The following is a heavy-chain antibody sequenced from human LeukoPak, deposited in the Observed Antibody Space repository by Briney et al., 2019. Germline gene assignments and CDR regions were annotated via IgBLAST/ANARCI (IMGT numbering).Heavy chain of an antibody. J-gene: IGHJ5*02. CDR1: GGSISSGGYY. D-gene: IGHD2-15*01. CDR2: VYYSGST. CDR3: ARVIGYCSGGSCYPYIWFDP. V-gene: IGHV4-31*03. Sequence: SETLSLTCTVSGGSISSGGYYWSWIRQHPGKGLEWIGYVYYSGSTYYNPSLKSRVTISVDTSKNQFSLKLSSVTAADTAVYYCARVIGYCSGGSCYPYIWFDPWGQGTLVTVSS.